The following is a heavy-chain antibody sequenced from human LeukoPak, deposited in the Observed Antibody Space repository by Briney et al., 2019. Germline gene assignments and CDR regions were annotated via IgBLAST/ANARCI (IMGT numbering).Heavy chain of an antibody. J-gene: IGHJ5*02. D-gene: IGHD6-13*01. Sequence: SETLSLTCTVSGYSIRSGYYWGWIRQPPGKGLEWIGNIYPSGTTYYNPSLKTRVTISVDTSKNQFSLKLSSVTAADTAVYFCARAYSSSWYFNWFDPWGQGTLVTVSS. V-gene: IGHV4-38-2*02. CDR3: ARAYSSSWYFNWFDP. CDR1: GYSIRSGYY. CDR2: IYPSGTT.